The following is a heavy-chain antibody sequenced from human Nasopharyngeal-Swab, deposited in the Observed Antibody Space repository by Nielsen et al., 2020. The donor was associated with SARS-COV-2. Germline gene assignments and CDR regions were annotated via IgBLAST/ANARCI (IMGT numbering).Heavy chain of an antibody. CDR3: ARDGGQWAFDI. D-gene: IGHD6-19*01. J-gene: IGHJ3*02. Sequence: SETLSLTCTVSGGSTNSYYWSWIRQSPGKGLGWIGSIYYSGSTNYNPSLKSPVTISVDTSKNKFSLKLSSVTAADTAVYYCARDGGQWAFDIWGQGTMVTVSS. CDR1: GGSTNSYY. CDR2: IYYSGST. V-gene: IGHV4-59*13.